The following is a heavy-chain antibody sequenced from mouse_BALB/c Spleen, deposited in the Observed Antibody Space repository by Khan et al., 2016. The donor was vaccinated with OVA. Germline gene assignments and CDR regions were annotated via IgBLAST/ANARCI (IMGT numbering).Heavy chain of an antibody. CDR3: ARPPYFSYVMGY. J-gene: IGHJ4*01. Sequence: QIQLVQSGPELKKPGETVKISCKASGYTFTNYGMNWVKQAPGKGLKWMGWINTYTGEPTYADDFKGRFAFSLETSANTAYLQINNLKNEDTATDSCARPPYFSYVMGYWGQGTSVTVSS. CDR2: INTYTGEP. CDR1: GYTFTNYG. D-gene: IGHD2-10*01. V-gene: IGHV9-3-1*01.